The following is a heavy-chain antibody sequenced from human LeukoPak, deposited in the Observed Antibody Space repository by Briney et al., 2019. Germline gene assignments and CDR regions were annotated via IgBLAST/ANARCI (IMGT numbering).Heavy chain of an antibody. CDR3: ASYGDYSYYYYYYGMDV. J-gene: IGHJ6*02. V-gene: IGHV3-66*01. Sequence: GSLRLSCAASGFTVSSNYMSWVRQAPGKGLEWVSVIYSGGSTYYADSVKGRFTISRDNSKNTLYLQMNSLRAEDTAVYYCASYGDYSYYYYYYGMDVWGQGTTVTVSS. D-gene: IGHD4-17*01. CDR2: IYSGGST. CDR1: GFTVSSNY.